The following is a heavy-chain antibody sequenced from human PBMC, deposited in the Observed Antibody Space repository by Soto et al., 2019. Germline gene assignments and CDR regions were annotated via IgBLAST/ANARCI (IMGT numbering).Heavy chain of an antibody. J-gene: IGHJ6*02. D-gene: IGHD3-9*01. V-gene: IGHV1-18*01. CDR2: ISAYNGNT. CDR3: ARTQDDILTGYCLYGMDV. Sequence: GASVKVSCKASGYTFTSYGISWVRQAPGQGLEWMGWISAYNGNTNYAQKLQGRVTMTTDTSTSTAYMELRSLRSDDTAVYYCARTQDDILTGYCLYGMDVWGQGTTVTVSS. CDR1: GYTFTSYG.